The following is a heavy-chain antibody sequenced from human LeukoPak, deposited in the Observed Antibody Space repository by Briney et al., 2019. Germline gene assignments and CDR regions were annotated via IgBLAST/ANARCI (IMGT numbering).Heavy chain of an antibody. Sequence: PGGSLRLSCAASVFTVSSNYMSWVRQAPGRGLEWVAVISYDGSNKYYADSVKGRFTISRDNSKNTLYLQMNSLRAEDTAVYYCARTNRSQDGLFAYWGQGTLVTVSS. CDR1: VFTVSSNY. D-gene: IGHD1-14*01. CDR2: ISYDGSNK. J-gene: IGHJ4*02. V-gene: IGHV3-30-3*01. CDR3: ARTNRSQDGLFAY.